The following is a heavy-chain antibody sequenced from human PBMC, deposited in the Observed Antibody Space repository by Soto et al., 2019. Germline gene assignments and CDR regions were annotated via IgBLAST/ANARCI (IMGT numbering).Heavy chain of an antibody. D-gene: IGHD3-22*01. CDR1: GGSIRDYY. V-gene: IGHV4-59*08. CDR2: IYYTGTT. J-gene: IGHJ4*02. Sequence: SETLSLTCTVSGGSIRDYYWGWIRQSPGKGLEWIGYIYYTGTTKYNPSLKSRVTISVDSSKNQFSLKLDSVTAADAAVYYCARLGGYYQAFDSWGQGTLVTVSS. CDR3: ARLGGYYQAFDS.